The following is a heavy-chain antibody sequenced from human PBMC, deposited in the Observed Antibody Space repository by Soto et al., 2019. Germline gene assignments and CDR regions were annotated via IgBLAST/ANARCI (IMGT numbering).Heavy chain of an antibody. J-gene: IGHJ5*01. CDR1: GFSFSTFE. CDR3: VKGGWLDF. D-gene: IGHD3-16*01. Sequence: EVQLLESGGGLVQPGGSLRLSCAASGFSFSTFEMSWVRQAPGRGLEWVSFISDDGSRTCYADAVKGRFTISRDNSKHTLYLQMNSLTAEDTAVYACVKGGWLDFWGQGTLVTVSS. CDR2: ISDDGSRT. V-gene: IGHV3-23*01.